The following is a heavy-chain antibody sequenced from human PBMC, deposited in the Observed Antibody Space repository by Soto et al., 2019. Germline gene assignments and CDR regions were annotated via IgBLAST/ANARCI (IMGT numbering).Heavy chain of an antibody. CDR3: AKNQGVELVPLATVDWFDP. CDR1: GFIFENFG. Sequence: LRLSCAASGFIFENFGMSWVRQAPGKGLEWISSISGSGFKKYYADSVKGRFTISRDNSKSTVYLELSNLSAEDTAVYHCAKNQGVELVPLATVDWFDPWGQGSVVTVS. V-gene: IGHV3-23*01. CDR2: ISGSGFKK. D-gene: IGHD1-26*01. J-gene: IGHJ5*02.